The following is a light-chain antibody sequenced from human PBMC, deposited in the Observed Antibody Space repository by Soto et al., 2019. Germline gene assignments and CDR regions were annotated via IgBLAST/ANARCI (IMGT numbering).Light chain of an antibody. V-gene: IGLV2-14*01. J-gene: IGLJ2*01. CDR2: EVS. CDR3: GSYTGGGTPVV. CDR1: SSDVGGYNY. Sequence: QSVLTQPASVSGSPGQSITISCTGTSSDVGGYNYVSWYQQHPGKAPKLMIYEVSNRPSGVSNRLSGSKSGNTASLTISGLQAEAEADYYCGSYTGGGTPVVFGGGTKRTVL.